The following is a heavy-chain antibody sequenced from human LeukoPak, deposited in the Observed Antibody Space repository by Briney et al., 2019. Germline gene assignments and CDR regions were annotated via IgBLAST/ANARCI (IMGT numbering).Heavy chain of an antibody. V-gene: IGHV3-33*01. CDR3: ARTYYYDSSGYYALGY. CDR2: IWYDGSNK. CDR1: GFTFSSYG. J-gene: IGHJ4*02. D-gene: IGHD3-22*01. Sequence: PGRSLRLSCAASGFTFSSYGMHWVRQAPGKGLEWVAVIWYDGSNKYYADSVKGRFTIFRDNSKNTLYLQMNSLRAEDTAVYYCARTYYYDSSGYYALGYWGQGTLVTVSS.